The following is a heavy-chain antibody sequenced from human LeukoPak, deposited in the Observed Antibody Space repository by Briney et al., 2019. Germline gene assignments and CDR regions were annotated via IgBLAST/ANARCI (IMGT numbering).Heavy chain of an antibody. V-gene: IGHV1-69*04. CDR1: GGTFSSYA. J-gene: IGHJ3*02. Sequence: SVKVSCKASGGTFSSYAISWVRQAPGQGLEWMGRIIPILGIANYAQTFQGRVTITADKSTSTAYMELSSLRSEDTAVYYCANRRFGELLNDAFDIWGQGTMVTVSS. CDR2: IIPILGIA. CDR3: ANRRFGELLNDAFDI. D-gene: IGHD3-10*01.